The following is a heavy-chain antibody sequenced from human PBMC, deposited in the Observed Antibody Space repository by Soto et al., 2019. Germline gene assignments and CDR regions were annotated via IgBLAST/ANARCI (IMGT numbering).Heavy chain of an antibody. CDR1: GFTFSSHW. CDR3: SRGLDECAKPTVI. Sequence: EVQLVESGGGLVQPGGSLRLSCAASGFTFSSHWMHWVRQVPGKGLVWVSSINSDGSSTTFADFGKGRFTISRDDAKSTLYLQMNSLRPQDTAVYYCSRGLDECAKPTVIWGQGTLVTVSS. V-gene: IGHV3-74*01. J-gene: IGHJ3*02. D-gene: IGHD1-1*01. CDR2: INSDGSST.